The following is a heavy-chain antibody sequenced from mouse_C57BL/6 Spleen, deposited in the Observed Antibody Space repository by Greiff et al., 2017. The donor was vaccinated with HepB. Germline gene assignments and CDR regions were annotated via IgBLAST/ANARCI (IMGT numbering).Heavy chain of an antibody. CDR2: GRNKANGYTT. Sequence: EVQVVESGGGLVQSGRSLRLSCATSGFTFSDFYMEWVRQAPGKGLGWIAAGRNKANGYTTKNSASGKGRFIVSRDTSQSILYLQMNALRAEDTAIYYCARDARLGGYFDYWGQGTTLTVSS. J-gene: IGHJ2*01. V-gene: IGHV7-1*01. CDR3: ARDARLGGYFDY. D-gene: IGHD4-1*01. CDR1: GFTFSDFY.